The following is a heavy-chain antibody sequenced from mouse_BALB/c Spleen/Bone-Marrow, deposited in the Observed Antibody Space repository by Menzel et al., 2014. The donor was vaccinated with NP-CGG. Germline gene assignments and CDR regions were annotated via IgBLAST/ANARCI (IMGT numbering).Heavy chain of an antibody. CDR2: ICPGDDDT. J-gene: IGHJ3*01. CDR1: GYAISGYW. Sequence: LVESGAELVRPGSSVKISCKASGYAISGYWMNWVKQRPGQGLEWIGQICPGDDDTIYNGKFKGKATLTADKSSNTAYMQLSSLTSEDSAVYLCAREDYGNSWFAYWGQGTLVTVSA. CDR3: AREDYGNSWFAY. D-gene: IGHD2-1*01. V-gene: IGHV1-80*01.